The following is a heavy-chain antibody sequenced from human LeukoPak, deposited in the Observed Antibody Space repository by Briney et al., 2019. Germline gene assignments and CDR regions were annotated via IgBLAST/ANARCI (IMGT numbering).Heavy chain of an antibody. J-gene: IGHJ6*04. CDR1: GYSISSGYY. V-gene: IGHV4-38-2*01. CDR2: MYHSGST. D-gene: IGHD6-13*01. Sequence: SETLSLTCAVSGYSISSGYYWGWIRQPPGKGLEWIGSMYHSGSTYYNPSLKSRVTISVDTSKNQFSLKLSSVTAADTAVYYCARGKGISAAYLVDVWGKGTTVTVSS. CDR3: ARGKGISAAYLVDV.